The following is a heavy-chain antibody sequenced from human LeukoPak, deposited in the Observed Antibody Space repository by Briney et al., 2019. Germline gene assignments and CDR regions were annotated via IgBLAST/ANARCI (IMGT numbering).Heavy chain of an antibody. D-gene: IGHD3-9*01. Sequence: ASVKASCKASGYTFTSYDINWVRQATGQGLEWMGWMNPNSGNTGYAQKFQGRVTMTRNTSISTAYMELSSLRSEDTAVYYCARGPVLRYFDWSSGAFDIWGQGTMVTVSS. CDR2: MNPNSGNT. CDR3: ARGPVLRYFDWSSGAFDI. CDR1: GYTFTSYD. J-gene: IGHJ3*02. V-gene: IGHV1-8*01.